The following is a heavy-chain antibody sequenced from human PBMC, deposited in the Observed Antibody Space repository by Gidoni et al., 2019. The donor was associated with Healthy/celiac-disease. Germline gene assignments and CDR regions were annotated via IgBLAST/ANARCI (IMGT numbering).Heavy chain of an antibody. V-gene: IGHV3-23*01. CDR2: ISGSGGST. CDR3: AKAPTSLRFLEWTYFDY. J-gene: IGHJ4*02. CDR1: GFTFRCYA. Sequence: EVQLLESGGGLVQPGGSLKLSCAASGFTFRCYAMSLVRQAPGKGLEWVSAISGSGGSTYYADSVKGRFTISRDNSKNTLYLQMNSLRAEDTAVYYCAKAPTSLRFLEWTYFDYWGQGTLVTVSS. D-gene: IGHD3-3*01.